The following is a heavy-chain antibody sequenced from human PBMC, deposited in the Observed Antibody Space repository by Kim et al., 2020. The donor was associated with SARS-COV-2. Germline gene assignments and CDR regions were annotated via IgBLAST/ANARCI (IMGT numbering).Heavy chain of an antibody. J-gene: IGHJ4*02. CDR2: LSGSGVSV. V-gene: IGHV3-23*01. CDR1: GFTFSNHG. CDR3: ARDGLSHLDY. Sequence: GGSLRLSCAASGFTFSNHGMSWVRQAPGKGLEWVAGLSGSGVSVHYADSVKVRFTVSRDNSKSTLSLQMSSLTADDTAIYYCARDGLSHLDYWGQGTLVTVSS.